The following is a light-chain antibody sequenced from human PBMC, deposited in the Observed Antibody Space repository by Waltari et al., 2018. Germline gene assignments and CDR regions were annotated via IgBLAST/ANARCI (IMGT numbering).Light chain of an antibody. CDR3: QTGGHGTWV. V-gene: IGLV4-69*01. CDR1: SGHSRHL. J-gene: IGLJ3*02. CDR2: VNSDGSQ. Sequence: QLVLTQSPSASASLGASVTLTCPLRSGHSRHLLPWHQQQPEKGPRFLMKVNSDGSQSKGDKIPDRFSGSSSGAEHYLTISSLQSEDEADYYCQTGGHGTWVFGGGTKLTVL.